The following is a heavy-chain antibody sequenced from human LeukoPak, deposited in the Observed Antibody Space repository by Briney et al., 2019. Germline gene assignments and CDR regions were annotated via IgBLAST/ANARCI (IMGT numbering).Heavy chain of an antibody. CDR1: GGTFSSYA. CDR3: ARQPRGGGYYDSSGHIYYFDY. V-gene: IGHV1-18*01. CDR2: ISAYNGNT. D-gene: IGHD3-22*01. J-gene: IGHJ4*02. Sequence: GASVKVSCKASGGTFSSYAISWVRQAPGQGLEWMGWISAYNGNTNYAQKLQGRVTMTTDTSTSTAYMELRSLRSDDTAVYYCARQPRGGGYYDSSGHIYYFDYWGQGTLVTVSS.